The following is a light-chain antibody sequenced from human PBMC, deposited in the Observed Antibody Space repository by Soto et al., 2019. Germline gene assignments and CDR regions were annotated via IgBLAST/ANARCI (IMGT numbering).Light chain of an antibody. CDR3: SSYAGRKGGV. V-gene: IGLV2-8*01. CDR1: SSDVGGYNY. CDR2: EVS. J-gene: IGLJ2*01. Sequence: QSALTQPPSASGSPGQSVTISCTGTSSDVGGYNYVSWYQQHPGKAPKLMIYEVSKRPSGVPDRFSGSKSGNTASLTVSGLQAEDGAEYCCSSYAGRKGGVCGGGTKLTVL.